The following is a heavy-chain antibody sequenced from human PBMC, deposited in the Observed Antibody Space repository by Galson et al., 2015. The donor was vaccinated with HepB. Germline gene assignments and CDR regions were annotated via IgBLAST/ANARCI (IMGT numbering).Heavy chain of an antibody. CDR1: GGSISGYY. Sequence: SETLSLTCTVSGGSISGYYWTWIRQTPGKGLEWIGHKYHNGVTTYNPSLRSRVTISLDTSKNQFSLSLNAITAADTGIYYCARDLGSGRFPWDYHYGMDVWGQGTAVSVSS. J-gene: IGHJ6*02. CDR2: KYHNGVT. CDR3: ARDLGSGRFPWDYHYGMDV. V-gene: IGHV4-59*01. D-gene: IGHD1-26*01.